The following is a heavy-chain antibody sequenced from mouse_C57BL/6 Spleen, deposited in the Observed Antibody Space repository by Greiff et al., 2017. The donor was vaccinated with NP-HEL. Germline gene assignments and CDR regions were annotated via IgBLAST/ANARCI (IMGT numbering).Heavy chain of an antibody. V-gene: IGHV6-6*01. J-gene: IGHJ2*01. Sequence: EVKVEESGGGLVQPGGSMKLSCAASGFTFSDAWMDWVRQSPEKGLEWVAEIRNKANNHATYYAESVKGRFTISRDDSKSSVYLQMNSLRAEDTGIYYCTRCYDYDGNYFDYWGQGTTLTVSS. D-gene: IGHD2-4*01. CDR1: GFTFSDAW. CDR3: TRCYDYDGNYFDY. CDR2: IRNKANNHAT.